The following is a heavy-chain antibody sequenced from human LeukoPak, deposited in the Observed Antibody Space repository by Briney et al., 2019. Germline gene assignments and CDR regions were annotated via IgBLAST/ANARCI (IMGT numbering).Heavy chain of an antibody. CDR1: GFTFSSYA. J-gene: IGHJ6*03. D-gene: IGHD6-13*01. CDR2: ISGSGGST. Sequence: GGSLRLSCAASGFTFSSYAMSWDRQAPGKGLEWVSAISGSGGSTYYADSVKGRFTISRDNSKNTLYLQMNSLRAEDTAVYYCAKAQQLVDYYYYMDVWGKGTTVTVSS. CDR3: AKAQQLVDYYYYMDV. V-gene: IGHV3-23*01.